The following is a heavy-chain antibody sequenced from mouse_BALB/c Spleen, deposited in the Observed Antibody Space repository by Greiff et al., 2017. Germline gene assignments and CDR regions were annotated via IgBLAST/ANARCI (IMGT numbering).Heavy chain of an antibody. Sequence: QVQLKESGPDLVAPSQSLSITCTVSGFSLTSYGVHWVRQPPGKGLEWLVVIWSDGSTTYNSALKSRLSISKDNSKSQVFLKMNSLQTDDTAMYYCARQFITTAKGAMDYWGQGTSVTVSS. CDR3: ARQFITTAKGAMDY. CDR2: IWSDGST. CDR1: GFSLTSYG. J-gene: IGHJ4*01. D-gene: IGHD1-2*01. V-gene: IGHV2-6-2*01.